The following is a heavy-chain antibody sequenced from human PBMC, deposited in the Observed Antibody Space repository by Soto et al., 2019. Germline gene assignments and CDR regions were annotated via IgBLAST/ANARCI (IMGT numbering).Heavy chain of an antibody. CDR1: GFIFSDYT. V-gene: IGHV3-48*02. CDR3: SRDHGGSTWFVGVYYFFGMEV. CDR2: ISSSGDAI. J-gene: IGHJ6*02. D-gene: IGHD6-13*01. Sequence: PGGSLRLSCAASGFIFSDYTMTWVRQAPGRGLEFVSHISSSGDAIFYAESVKGRFTVSRDNAKNSLYLQMNSLRDDDTAVYFCSRDHGGSTWFVGVYYFFGMEVWGQGTAVTSP.